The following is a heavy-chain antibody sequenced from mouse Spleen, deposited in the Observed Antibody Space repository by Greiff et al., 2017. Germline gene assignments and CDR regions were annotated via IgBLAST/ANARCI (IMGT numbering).Heavy chain of an antibody. CDR3: ARPGDYDNFDY. D-gene: IGHD2-4*01. V-gene: IGHV5-17*01. CDR1: GFTFSDYG. Sequence: EVKLVESGGGLVKPGGSLKLSCAASGFTFSDYGMHWVRQAPEKGLEWVAYISSGSSTIYYADKVKGRFTISRDNAKNTLFLQMTSLRSEDTAMYYCARPGDYDNFDYWGQGTTLTVSS. J-gene: IGHJ2*01. CDR2: ISSGSSTI.